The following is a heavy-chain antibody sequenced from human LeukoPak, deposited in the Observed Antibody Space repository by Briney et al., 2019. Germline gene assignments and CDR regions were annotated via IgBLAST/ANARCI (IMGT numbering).Heavy chain of an antibody. J-gene: IGHJ4*02. D-gene: IGHD2-15*01. CDR2: ISGSGGST. CDR1: GFTFSSYG. Sequence: GGSLRLSCAASGFTFSSYGMSWVRQAPGKGLEWVSAISGSGGSTYYADSVKGRFTISRDNSKNTLYLQMNSLRAEDTAVYYCAKAPVTTCSGTYCYPFDYWGQGTLVTVSS. CDR3: AKAPVTTCSGTYCYPFDY. V-gene: IGHV3-23*01.